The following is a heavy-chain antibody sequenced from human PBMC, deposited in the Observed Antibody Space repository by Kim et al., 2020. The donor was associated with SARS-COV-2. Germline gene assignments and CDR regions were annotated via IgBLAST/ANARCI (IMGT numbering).Heavy chain of an antibody. CDR1: GFTFGDYA. V-gene: IGHV3-49*04. Sequence: GGSLRLSCTASGFTFGDYAMSWVRQAPGKGLEWVGFIRSKAYGGTTEYAASVKGRFTISRDDSKSIAYLQMNSLKTEDTAVYYCTYGHSYGYEIFDYWGQGTLVTVSS. CDR3: TYGHSYGYEIFDY. D-gene: IGHD5-18*01. CDR2: IRSKAYGGTT. J-gene: IGHJ4*02.